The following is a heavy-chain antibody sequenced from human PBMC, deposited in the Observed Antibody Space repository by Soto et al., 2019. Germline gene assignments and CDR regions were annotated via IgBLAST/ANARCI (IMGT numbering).Heavy chain of an antibody. V-gene: IGHV4-39*01. CDR1: GGSISSSSYY. J-gene: IGHJ4*02. D-gene: IGHD2-15*01. CDR2: IYYSGST. CDR3: ARHDEVAAPYTFDY. Sequence: SETLSLTCTVSGGSISSSSYYWGWIRQPPGKGLEWIGSIYYSGSTYYNPSLKSRVTISVDTSKNQFSLKLSSVTAADTAVYYCARHDEVAAPYTFDYWGQGTLVTVSS.